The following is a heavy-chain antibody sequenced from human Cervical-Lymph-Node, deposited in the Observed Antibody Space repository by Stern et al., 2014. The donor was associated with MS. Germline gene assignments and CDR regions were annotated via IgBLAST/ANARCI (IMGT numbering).Heavy chain of an antibody. V-gene: IGHV4-59*02. Sequence: VQLEESGPGLVKPSETLSLTCTVSGGAVIDYYWTWIRQRPGKGLEWIGYISDTGTTNYNPSLHSRVTITLDTSQNQVSLRLRSVTAADTAVYYCARDPSTTASDWFFDLWGRGSLVTVSS. CDR3: ARDPSTTASDWFFDL. CDR1: GGAVIDYY. D-gene: IGHD2-21*02. J-gene: IGHJ2*01. CDR2: ISDTGTT.